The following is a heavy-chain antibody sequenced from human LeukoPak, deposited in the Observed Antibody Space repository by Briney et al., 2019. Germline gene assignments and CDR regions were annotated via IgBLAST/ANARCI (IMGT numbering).Heavy chain of an antibody. CDR1: GGSIRSGDFY. CDR2: IYYSGST. D-gene: IGHD6-13*01. CDR3: ARDSEGYSSSWYDY. V-gene: IGHV4-61*08. Sequence: SETLSLTCTVSGGSIRSGDFYWSWIRQPPGKGLEWIGYIYYSGSTNYNPSLKSRVTISVDTSKNQFSLKLSSVTAADTAVYYCARDSEGYSSSWYDYWGQGTLVTVSS. J-gene: IGHJ4*02.